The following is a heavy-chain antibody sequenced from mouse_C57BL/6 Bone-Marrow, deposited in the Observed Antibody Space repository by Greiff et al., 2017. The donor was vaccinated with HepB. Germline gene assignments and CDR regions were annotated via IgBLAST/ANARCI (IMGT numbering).Heavy chain of an antibody. Sequence: DVKLVESGGDLVKPGGSLKLSCAASGFTFSSYGMSWVRQTPDKRLEWVATISSGGSYTYYPDSVKGRFTISSDNAKNTLYLQMSSLKSEDTAMYYCARRIYPPWGQGTLVTVSA. J-gene: IGHJ3*01. CDR2: ISSGGSYT. CDR1: GFTFSSYG. CDR3: ARRIYPP. D-gene: IGHD2-1*01. V-gene: IGHV5-6*02.